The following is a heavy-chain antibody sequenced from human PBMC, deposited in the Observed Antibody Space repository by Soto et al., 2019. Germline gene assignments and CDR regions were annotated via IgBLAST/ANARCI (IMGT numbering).Heavy chain of an antibody. J-gene: IGHJ4*02. CDR1: GFTFSSYG. D-gene: IGHD3-22*01. CDR2: ISYDGSNK. V-gene: IGHV3-30*18. Sequence: PGGSLRLSCAASGFTFSSYGMHWVRQAPGKGLEWVAVISYDGSNKYYADSVKGRFTISRDNSKNTLYPQMNSLRAEDTAVYYCAKDPTYYYDSSGYYSDYWGQGTLVTVSS. CDR3: AKDPTYYYDSSGYYSDY.